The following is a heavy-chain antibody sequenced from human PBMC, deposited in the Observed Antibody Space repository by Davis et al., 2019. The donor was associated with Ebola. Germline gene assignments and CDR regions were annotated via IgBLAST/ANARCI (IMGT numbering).Heavy chain of an antibody. CDR1: GFTFSSHW. D-gene: IGHD6-6*01. V-gene: IGHV3-7*01. J-gene: IGHJ4*02. Sequence: GESLKISCAASGFTFSSHWVAWLRQAPGQGLEFVGNINQGGSVVNYVDSVKGRFTISRDNAKNSLYLQMNSLRAEDTAVYYCARGKGRSSCDYWGQGTLVTVSS. CDR3: ARGKGRSSCDY. CDR2: INQGGSVV.